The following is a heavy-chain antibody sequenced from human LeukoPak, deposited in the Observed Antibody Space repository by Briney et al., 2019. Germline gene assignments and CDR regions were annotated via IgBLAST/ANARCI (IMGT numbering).Heavy chain of an antibody. J-gene: IGHJ6*02. CDR2: IKQDGSEK. CDR1: GFTFSSYW. V-gene: IGHV3-7*01. D-gene: IGHD2-15*01. Sequence: GGSLRLSCADSGFTFSSYWMIWVRQAPGKGLEWVANIKQDGSEKYYVASVKGLFTISRDNAKNSLYLQMNSLRAEDTAVYYCATDCSGGSCYYYYGMDVWGQGTTVTVSS. CDR3: ATDCSGGSCYYYYGMDV.